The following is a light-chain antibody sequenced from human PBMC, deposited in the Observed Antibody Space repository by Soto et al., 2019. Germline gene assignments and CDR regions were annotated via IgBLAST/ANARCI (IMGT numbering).Light chain of an antibody. CDR1: QSVSFTY. CDR3: QQYGSSPET. CDR2: GAS. J-gene: IGKJ1*01. V-gene: IGKV3-20*01. Sequence: EIVLTQSPGTLSLSAGERATLSCRASQSVSFTYLAWYQQKPGQPPRLLIYGASRRATGIPDRFSGSGSGTDFTLTISRLEPEDFAVYYCQQYGSSPETFGQGTKVEIK.